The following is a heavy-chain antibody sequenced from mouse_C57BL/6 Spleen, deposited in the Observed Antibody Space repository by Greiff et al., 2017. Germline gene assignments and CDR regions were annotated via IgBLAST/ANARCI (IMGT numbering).Heavy chain of an antibody. CDR1: GYTFTSYW. Sequence: VQLQQPGTELVKPGASVKLSCKASGYTFTSYWMHWVKQRPGQGLEWIGNINPSNGGTNYNEKFKSKATLTVDKYSSTAYMQLSSLTSEDSAVYYCARSEVLRFYFDYWGQGTTLTVSS. D-gene: IGHD1-1*01. CDR2: INPSNGGT. CDR3: ARSEVLRFYFDY. V-gene: IGHV1-53*01. J-gene: IGHJ2*01.